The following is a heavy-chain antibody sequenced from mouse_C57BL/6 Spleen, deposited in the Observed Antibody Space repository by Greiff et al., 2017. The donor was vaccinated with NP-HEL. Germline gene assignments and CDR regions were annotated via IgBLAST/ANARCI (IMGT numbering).Heavy chain of an antibody. J-gene: IGHJ3*01. Sequence: EVQLVESGGGLVKPGGSLKLSCAASGFTFSSYAMSWVRQTPEKRLEWVATISDGGSYTYYPDNVKGRFTISRDNAKNNLYLQMSHLKSEDTAMYYCARDKDYSNRFAYWGQGTLVTVSA. CDR1: GFTFSSYA. CDR3: ARDKDYSNRFAY. D-gene: IGHD2-5*01. V-gene: IGHV5-4*01. CDR2: ISDGGSYT.